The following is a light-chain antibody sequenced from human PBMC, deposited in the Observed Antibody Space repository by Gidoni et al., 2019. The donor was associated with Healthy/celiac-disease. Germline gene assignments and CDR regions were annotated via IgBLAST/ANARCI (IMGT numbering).Light chain of an antibody. CDR2: GTN. J-gene: IGLJ1*01. CDR1: SPRSYY. CDR3: NSRDSSGNYV. Sequence: DPAVPVPLGQTVRITCQGDSPRSYYASWYQQKPGQAPVLVIYGTNNRPSGIPDRFSGPSSGNTASLTTPGAQAEDEADYYCNSRDSSGNYVLGTGTKVTVL. V-gene: IGLV3-19*01.